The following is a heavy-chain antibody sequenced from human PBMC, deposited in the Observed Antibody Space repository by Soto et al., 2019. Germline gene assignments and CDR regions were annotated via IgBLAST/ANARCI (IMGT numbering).Heavy chain of an antibody. CDR3: AKDRRPTISAYGMDV. Sequence: GGSLRLSCAASGFTLSSYGMHWVRQAPGKGLEWVAVISYDGSNKYYADSVKGRFTISRDNSKNTLYLQMNSLRAEDTAVYYCAKDRRPTISAYGMDVWGQGTTVTVSS. CDR2: ISYDGSNK. CDR1: GFTLSSYG. D-gene: IGHD3-9*01. J-gene: IGHJ6*02. V-gene: IGHV3-30*18.